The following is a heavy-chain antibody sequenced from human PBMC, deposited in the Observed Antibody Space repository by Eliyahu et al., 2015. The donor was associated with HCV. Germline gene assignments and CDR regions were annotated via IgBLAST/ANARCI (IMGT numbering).Heavy chain of an antibody. J-gene: IGHJ4*02. CDR2: IYPSPDTS. Sequence: QVQLVQSGAEVKKPGASVKLSCKTSGYAFTGSYVHWVRQAPGHGLEWMGIIYPSPDTSSYTQKFRGRITLTRDTSTSTVYMELSSLTSEDTAMYYCTREPYDGAYHVDYWGQGTLVTVSS. V-gene: IGHV1-46*01. D-gene: IGHD3-16*01. CDR1: GYAFTGSY. CDR3: TREPYDGAYHVDY.